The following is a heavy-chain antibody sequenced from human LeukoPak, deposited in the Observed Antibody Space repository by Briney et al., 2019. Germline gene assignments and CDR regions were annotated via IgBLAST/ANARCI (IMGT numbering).Heavy chain of an antibody. CDR1: GYSISSGYY. D-gene: IGHD2-15*01. J-gene: IGHJ6*02. CDR3: AREEVVVAATVDYYYGMDV. Sequence: PSETLSLTCTISGYSISSGYYWGWIRQPPGKGLEWIGSIYYSGSTYYNPSLKSRVTISVDTSKNQFSLKLSSVTAADTAVYYCAREEVVVAATVDYYYGMDVWGQGTTVTVSS. V-gene: IGHV4-38-2*02. CDR2: IYYSGST.